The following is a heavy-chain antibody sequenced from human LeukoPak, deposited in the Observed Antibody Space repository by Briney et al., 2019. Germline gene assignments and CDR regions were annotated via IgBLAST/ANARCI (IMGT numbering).Heavy chain of an antibody. D-gene: IGHD3-22*01. J-gene: IGHJ4*02. CDR2: IYYSGSA. V-gene: IGHV4-59*08. CDR1: GDSITSYY. CDR3: ARGGHYYDSSGYPY. Sequence: SETLSLTCTVSGDSITSYYWSWIRQPPGKGLEWIGYIYYSGSANYNPSLKSRVTTSINTSKNQFSLKLTSVTAADTAVYYCARGGHYYDSSGYPYWGRGTLVTVSS.